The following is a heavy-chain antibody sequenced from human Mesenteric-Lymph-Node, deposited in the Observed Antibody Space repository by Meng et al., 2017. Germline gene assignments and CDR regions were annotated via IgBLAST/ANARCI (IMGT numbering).Heavy chain of an antibody. CDR2: ISSSSTYI. CDR1: GFSFSSYT. D-gene: IGHD4-17*01. CDR3: AIASGDYRWTFDS. J-gene: IGHJ4*02. V-gene: IGHV3-21*04. Sequence: GESLKISCAASGFSFSSYTMNWVRQAPGKGLEWVSSISSSSTYIYYADSVKGRFTISRDNSKNTLFLQMNGLRVEDTAVYYCAIASGDYRWTFDSWGQGTLVTVSS.